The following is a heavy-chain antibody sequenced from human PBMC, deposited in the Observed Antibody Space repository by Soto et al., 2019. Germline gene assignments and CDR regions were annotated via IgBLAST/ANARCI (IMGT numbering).Heavy chain of an antibody. V-gene: IGHV3-30*18. CDR3: ANSPLSGGLDY. Sequence: QVQLVESGGGVVQPGRSLSLSCAASGFTFSSYGMHWVRQAPGKGLEWVAVISYDGSNKYYADSVKGRFTISRDNSKNTLYLQMNSLRAEDTAVYYCANSPLSGGLDYWGQGTLVTVSS. D-gene: IGHD3-10*01. CDR2: ISYDGSNK. J-gene: IGHJ4*02. CDR1: GFTFSSYG.